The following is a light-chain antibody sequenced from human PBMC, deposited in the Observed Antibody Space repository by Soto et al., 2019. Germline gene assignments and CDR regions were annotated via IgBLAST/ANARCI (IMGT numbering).Light chain of an antibody. Sequence: EIVMTQSPATLSVSPGERATLSCRASQSVSSSLAWYQQKPGQAPRLLIYDASTRATGIPARFSGSGSGTEFTLTISRLQSEDFAVYFCQQYNNLLLTFGGGTKVEIK. CDR1: QSVSSS. CDR2: DAS. V-gene: IGKV3-15*01. CDR3: QQYNNLLLT. J-gene: IGKJ4*01.